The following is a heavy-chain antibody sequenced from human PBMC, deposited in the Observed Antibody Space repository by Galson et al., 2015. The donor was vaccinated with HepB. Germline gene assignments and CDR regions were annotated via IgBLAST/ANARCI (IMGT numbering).Heavy chain of an antibody. V-gene: IGHV3-9*01. CDR2: ISWNSGSI. J-gene: IGHJ4*02. D-gene: IGHD2/OR15-2a*01. Sequence: SLRLSCAASGFTFDDSAMHWVRQAPGKGLEWVSGISWNSGSIGYADSVKGRFTISRDNAKNSLYLQMNSLRAEDTTLYYCAKTRGSTTFDYWGQGTLVTVSS. CDR3: AKTRGSTTFDY. CDR1: GFTFDDSA.